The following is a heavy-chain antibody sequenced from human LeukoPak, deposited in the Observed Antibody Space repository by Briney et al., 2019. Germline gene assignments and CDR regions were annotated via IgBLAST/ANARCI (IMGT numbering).Heavy chain of an antibody. V-gene: IGHV1-8*02. CDR2: MNPNSGNT. CDR3: ARALRGSSSWYYFDY. Sequence: ASVKVSCKASGYTFTGYYMHWVRQAPGQGLEWMGWMNPNSGNTGYAQKFQGRVTMTRNTSISTAYMELSSLRSEDTAVYYCARALRGSSSWYYFDYWGQGTLVTVSS. CDR1: GYTFTGYY. J-gene: IGHJ4*02. D-gene: IGHD6-13*01.